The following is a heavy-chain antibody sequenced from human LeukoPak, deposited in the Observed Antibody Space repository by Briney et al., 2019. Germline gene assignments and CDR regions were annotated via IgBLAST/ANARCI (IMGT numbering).Heavy chain of an antibody. CDR2: LYSGSST. CDR1: GFTVSTNY. Sequence: GGSLRLSCAASGFTVSTNYMNWVRQAPGKGLEWVSILYSGSSTYYADSVEGRFTISRDSSKNTLFLQMNDLRAEDTAVYYCARVGDHFHWYLNLWGRGTLVTVSS. CDR3: ARVGDHFHWYLNL. D-gene: IGHD3-3*02. V-gene: IGHV3-53*01. J-gene: IGHJ2*01.